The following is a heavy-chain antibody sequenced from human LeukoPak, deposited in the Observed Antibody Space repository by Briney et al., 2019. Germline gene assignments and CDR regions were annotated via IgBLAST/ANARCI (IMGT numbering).Heavy chain of an antibody. J-gene: IGHJ4*02. Sequence: GASVTVSCTASGYTFTSNYIHWVRQAPGQGLEWMGMIYPRDGSTSYAQKFQGRVTVTRDMSTSTVHMELSGLRSEDTAVYYCARDQEGFDYWGQGTLVTVSS. CDR1: GYTFTSNY. CDR3: ARDQEGFDY. V-gene: IGHV1-46*01. CDR2: IYPRDGST.